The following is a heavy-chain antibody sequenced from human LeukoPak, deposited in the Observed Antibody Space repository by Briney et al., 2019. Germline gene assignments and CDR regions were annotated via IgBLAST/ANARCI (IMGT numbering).Heavy chain of an antibody. CDR3: ARDGLLVTADGGLDY. CDR1: GYTFTTYG. V-gene: IGHV7-4-1*02. Sequence: GASVKVSCKASGYTFTTYGLNWVRQAPGQGLEWLGWINTNTGNPTYDQGFTGRFVFSLDMSVSTAYLQISSLKAEDTAVYYCARDGLLVTADGGLDYWGQGTLATVSS. CDR2: INTNTGNP. D-gene: IGHD2-2*01. J-gene: IGHJ4*02.